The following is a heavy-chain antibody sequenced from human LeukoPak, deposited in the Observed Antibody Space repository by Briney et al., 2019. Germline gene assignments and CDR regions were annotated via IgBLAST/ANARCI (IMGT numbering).Heavy chain of an antibody. Sequence: KPSQTLSLTCTVSGGSISSGGYYWSWIRQPPGKGLEWIGYIYHSGSTYYNPSLKSRVTISVDRSKNQFSLKLSSVTAADTAVYYCARERSIGSLDYWGQGTLVTVSS. V-gene: IGHV4-30-2*01. J-gene: IGHJ4*02. CDR2: IYHSGST. CDR3: ARERSIGSLDY. D-gene: IGHD1-26*01. CDR1: GGSISSGGYY.